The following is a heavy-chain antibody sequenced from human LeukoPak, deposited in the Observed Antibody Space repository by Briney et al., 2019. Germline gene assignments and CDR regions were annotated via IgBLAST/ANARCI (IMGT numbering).Heavy chain of an antibody. CDR3: ARHAYDFWSGYYTNYYYYMDV. J-gene: IGHJ6*03. V-gene: IGHV4-4*09. CDR2: IYTSGST. Sequence: PSETLSLTCTVSGGSISSYYWSWIRQPPGKGLEWIGYIYTSGSTNYNPSLKSRVTISVDTSKNQFSLKLSSVTAADTAVYYCARHAYDFWSGYYTNYYYYMDVWGKGTTVTVSS. D-gene: IGHD3-3*01. CDR1: GGSISSYY.